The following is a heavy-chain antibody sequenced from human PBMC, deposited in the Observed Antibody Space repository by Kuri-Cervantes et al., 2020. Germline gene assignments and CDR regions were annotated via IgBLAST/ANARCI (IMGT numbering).Heavy chain of an antibody. CDR1: GFSLSTSGMC. J-gene: IGHJ4*02. D-gene: IGHD2-8*01. CDR3: ARRYCNNGVWYYFDY. Sequence: SGPTLVKPTQTLTLTCTFSGFSLSTSGMCVSWVRQPPGKGLEWIGIISHSGNTYYNPSLKSRVTMSVDTSRNQFSLKLSSVTAADTAMYYCARRYCNNGVWYYFDYWGQGTLVTVSS. V-gene: IGHV4-38-2*02. CDR2: ISHSGNT.